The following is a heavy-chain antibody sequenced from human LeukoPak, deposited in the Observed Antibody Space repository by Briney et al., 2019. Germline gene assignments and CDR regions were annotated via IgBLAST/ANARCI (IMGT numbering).Heavy chain of an antibody. CDR3: ARDLDQYSGRFGGFGHDF. Sequence: ASVKVSCKASGYTFTNYGINWVRQAPGQCLEWMGWISAYNGNTNYAQKLQGRVIMTTDTSTSTAYMELRSLRSDDTAVYYCARDLDQYSGRFGGFGHDFWGQGTLVTVSS. CDR1: GYTFTNYG. V-gene: IGHV1-18*01. D-gene: IGHD1-26*01. J-gene: IGHJ4*02. CDR2: ISAYNGNT.